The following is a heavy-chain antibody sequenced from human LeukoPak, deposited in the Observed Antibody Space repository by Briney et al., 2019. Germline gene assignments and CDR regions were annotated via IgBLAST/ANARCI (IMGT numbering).Heavy chain of an antibody. D-gene: IGHD3-22*01. CDR1: GFTFSSYS. J-gene: IGHJ3*02. V-gene: IGHV3-48*01. Sequence: GGSLRLSCAASGFTFSSYSMNWVRQAPGKGLEWVSYISSSSSTIYYADSVKGRFTISRDNAKNSLYLQMNSLRAEDTAVYYCARDSAPEGIVVVMLDAFDIWGQGTMVTVSS. CDR2: ISSSSSTI. CDR3: ARDSAPEGIVVVMLDAFDI.